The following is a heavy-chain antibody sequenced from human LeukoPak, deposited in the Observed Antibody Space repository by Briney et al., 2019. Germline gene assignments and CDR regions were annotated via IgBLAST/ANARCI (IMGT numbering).Heavy chain of an antibody. D-gene: IGHD1-26*01. Sequence: GGSLRLSCGASGYSFSSYWLHWVRQVPGKGLVWVSRINGAGTTTTYADSVKGRFTISRDNAKNTLSLEMDSLRVEDTAVYYCIRGVSGYYSYYAMDVWGQGTTVIVSS. J-gene: IGHJ6*02. CDR2: INGAGTTT. V-gene: IGHV3-74*01. CDR1: GYSFSSYW. CDR3: IRGVSGYYSYYAMDV.